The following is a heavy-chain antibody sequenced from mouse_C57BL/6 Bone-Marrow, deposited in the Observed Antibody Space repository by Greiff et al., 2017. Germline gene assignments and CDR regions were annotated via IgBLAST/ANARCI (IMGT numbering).Heavy chain of an antibody. Sequence: QVQLQQSGAELVRPGASVKLSCKASGYTFTDYYINWVKQRPGQGLEWIARINPGSGNTYYNQKFKGKATLTAVKSSSTAYMQLSSLTSEDTAVYFCAREWAYYYGSSDWGQGTTLTVSS. D-gene: IGHD1-1*01. J-gene: IGHJ2*01. CDR2: INPGSGNT. V-gene: IGHV1-76*01. CDR1: GYTFTDYY. CDR3: AREWAYYYGSSD.